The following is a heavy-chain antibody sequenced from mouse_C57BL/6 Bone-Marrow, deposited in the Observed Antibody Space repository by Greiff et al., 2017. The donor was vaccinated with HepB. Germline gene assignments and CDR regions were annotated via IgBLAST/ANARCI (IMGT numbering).Heavy chain of an antibody. D-gene: IGHD1-1*01. CDR3: ARGGPTVGFAY. V-gene: IGHV3-8*01. Sequence: EVQLQESGPGLAKPSQTLSLTCSVTGYSITSDYRNWIRKFPGNKLEYMGYISYSGSTYYNPSLKSRISITRDTSKNQYYLQLNSVTTEDTATYYCARGGPTVGFAYWGQGTLVTVSA. J-gene: IGHJ3*01. CDR1: GYSITSDY. CDR2: ISYSGST.